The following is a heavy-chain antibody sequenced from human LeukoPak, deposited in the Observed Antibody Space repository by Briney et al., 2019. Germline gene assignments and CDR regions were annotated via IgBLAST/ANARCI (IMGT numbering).Heavy chain of an antibody. CDR3: AKRRYCTSTSCHDFDY. CDR2: ISADGDST. J-gene: IGHJ4*02. V-gene: IGHV3-23*01. D-gene: IGHD2-2*01. Sequence: GGSLRLSCAASGFTFRSYAMNWVRQAPGKGLEWVSAISADGDSTYYADSVKGRFTISRHNSKNTLYLQMNSLRPGDTAVYYCAKRRYCTSTSCHDFDYWGQGTLVTVSS. CDR1: GFTFRSYA.